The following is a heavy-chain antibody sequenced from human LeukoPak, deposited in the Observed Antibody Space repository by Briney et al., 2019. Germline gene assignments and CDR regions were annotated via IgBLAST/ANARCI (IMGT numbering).Heavy chain of an antibody. V-gene: IGHV1-2*02. CDR3: ARDERTIGGGRTYYYYYYMDV. J-gene: IGHJ6*03. CDR2: INPNSGGT. D-gene: IGHD3-16*01. Sequence: ASVKVSCKASGYTFTGYYMHWVRQAPGQGLEWMGWINPNSGGTNYAQKFQGRVTITADKSTSTAYMELSSLRSEDTAVYYCARDERTIGGGRTYYYYYYMDVWGKGTTVTVSS. CDR1: GYTFTGYY.